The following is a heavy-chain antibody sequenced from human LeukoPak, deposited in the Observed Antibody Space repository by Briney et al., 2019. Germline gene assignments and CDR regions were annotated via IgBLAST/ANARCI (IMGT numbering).Heavy chain of an antibody. J-gene: IGHJ5*02. CDR2: IYSGGST. V-gene: IGHV3-66*01. Sequence: GGSLRLSCAASGFTVSSNYTSWVRQAPGKGLEWVSVIYSGGSTYYADSVEGRFTISRDNSKNTLYLQMNSLRAEDTAVYYCARISSSWYGSNNWFDPWGQGTLVTVSS. CDR3: ARISSSWYGSNNWFDP. CDR1: GFTVSSNY. D-gene: IGHD6-13*01.